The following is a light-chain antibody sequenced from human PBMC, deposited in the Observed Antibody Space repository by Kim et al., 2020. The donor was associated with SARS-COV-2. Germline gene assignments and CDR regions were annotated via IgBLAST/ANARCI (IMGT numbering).Light chain of an antibody. V-gene: IGKV1-5*03. CDR2: KAS. J-gene: IGKJ1*01. CDR1: QSIDIW. CDR3: QQYNRQWT. Sequence: SESVGDRVSITCRASQSIDIWLAWYQQKSGKAPKLLIYKASSLVSGVPSRFSGSGSGTEFTLTISSLQPDDFATYYCQQYNRQWTFGQGTKVDIK.